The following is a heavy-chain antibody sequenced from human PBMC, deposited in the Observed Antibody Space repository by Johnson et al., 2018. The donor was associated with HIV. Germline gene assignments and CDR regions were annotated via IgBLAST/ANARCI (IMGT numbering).Heavy chain of an antibody. Sequence: VQLVESGGGLVQPGGSLRISCAASGFTFSDYAMTWVRQAPGKGLEWLSIIYSGGSTYYADSVKGRFTISRDNFNNMVHLQMSSLRVDDTALYYCASTRGGVFDVWGHGTTVTVSS. V-gene: IGHV3-23*04. D-gene: IGHD2-8*01. CDR1: GFTFSDYA. CDR2: IYSGGST. CDR3: ASTRGGVFDV. J-gene: IGHJ3*01.